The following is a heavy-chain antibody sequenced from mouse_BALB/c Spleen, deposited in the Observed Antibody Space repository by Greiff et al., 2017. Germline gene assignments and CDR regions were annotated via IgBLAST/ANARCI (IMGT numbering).Heavy chain of an antibody. D-gene: IGHD2-3*01. J-gene: IGHJ4*01. CDR1: GYTFTSYW. Sequence: QVQLQQPGAELVKPGASVKLSCKASGYTFTSYWMHWVKQRPGQGLEWIGEIDPSDSYTNYNQKFKGKATLTVDKSSSTAYMQLSSLTSEDSAVYYCARGGYYPYYAMDYWGQGTSVTVSS. CDR2: IDPSDSYT. V-gene: IGHV1-69*02. CDR3: ARGGYYPYYAMDY.